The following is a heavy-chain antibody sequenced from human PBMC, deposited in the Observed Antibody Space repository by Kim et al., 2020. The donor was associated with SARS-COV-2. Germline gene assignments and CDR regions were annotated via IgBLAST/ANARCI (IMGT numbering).Heavy chain of an antibody. CDR1: GFTFSSYS. D-gene: IGHD3-16*01. J-gene: IGHJ4*02. CDR3: ARFPTIGRVDY. CDR2: ISSSSSYI. V-gene: IGHV3-21*04. Sequence: GGSLRLSCAASGFTFSSYSMNWVRQAPGKGLEWVSSISSSSSYIYYADSVKGRFTISRDNAKNSLYLQMNSLRAEDTAVYYCARFPTIGRVDYWGQGTLVTVSS.